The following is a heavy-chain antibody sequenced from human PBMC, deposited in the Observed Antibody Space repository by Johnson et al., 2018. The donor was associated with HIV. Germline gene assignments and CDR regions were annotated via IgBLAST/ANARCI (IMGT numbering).Heavy chain of an antibody. CDR1: GFTFDDYA. CDR2: TNWNSGTI. V-gene: IGHV3-9*01. D-gene: IGHD4-17*01. CDR3: ARDPIRGYGDYEDDAFDI. J-gene: IGHJ3*02. Sequence: VQLVESGGGLVQPGRSLRLSCAASGFTFDDYAMYWVRQAPGKGLEWVSGTNWNSGTIIYADSVKGRFTISRDNAKNSLYLQMNSLRAEDTAVYYCARDPIRGYGDYEDDAFDIWGQGTMVTVSS.